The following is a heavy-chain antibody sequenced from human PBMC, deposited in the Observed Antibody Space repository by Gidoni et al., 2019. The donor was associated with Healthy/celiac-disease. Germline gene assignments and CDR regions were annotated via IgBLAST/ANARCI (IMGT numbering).Heavy chain of an antibody. CDR1: GYTFTGYY. V-gene: IGHV1-2*02. D-gene: IGHD1-26*01. CDR2: INPNSCGT. J-gene: IGHJ4*02. Sequence: QVQLVQSGAEVKKPGASVKVSCKASGYTFTGYYMHWVRQAPGQGLEWMGWINPNSCGTNYAQKFQGRVTMTRDTSISTAYMELSRLRSDDTAVYYCAGVIVGATGNFDYWGQGTLVTVSS. CDR3: AGVIVGATGNFDY.